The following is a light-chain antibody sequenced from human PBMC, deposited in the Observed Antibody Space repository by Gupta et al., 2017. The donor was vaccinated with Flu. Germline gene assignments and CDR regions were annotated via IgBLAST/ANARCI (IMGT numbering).Light chain of an antibody. CDR2: DNK. J-gene: IGLJ2*01. CDR3: QSYHRSGLV. V-gene: IGLV6-57*01. CDR1: SGSIANNY. Sequence: NFMLTQPHSVSESPGKTVTLSCTRSSGSIANNYVQWYQQRPGSSPTTVIYDNKQRPSGVPDRFSGSIDSSSNSATLIISGLKTEDEADYYCQSYHRSGLVFGGGTKLTVL.